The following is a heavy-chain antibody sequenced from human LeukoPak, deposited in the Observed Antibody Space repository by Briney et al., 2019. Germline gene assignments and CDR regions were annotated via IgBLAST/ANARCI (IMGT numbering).Heavy chain of an antibody. CDR1: GLTFSDHY. V-gene: IGHV3-72*01. CDR2: SRNKANSYTT. CDR3: TRAGRDSSDYYYFDY. Sequence: GGSLRLSCAASGLTFSDHYMDWVRQAPGKWLEWVGRSRNKANSYTTEYSASVRGRFTISGDDSKNSLYLQMNSLKTEDTAVYYCTRAGRDSSDYYYFDYWGQGILVTVSS. J-gene: IGHJ4*02. D-gene: IGHD3-22*01.